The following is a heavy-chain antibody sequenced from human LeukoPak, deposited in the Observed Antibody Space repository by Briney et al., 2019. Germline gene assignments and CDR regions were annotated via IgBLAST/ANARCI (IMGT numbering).Heavy chain of an antibody. CDR2: INHSGST. J-gene: IGHJ3*02. CDR3: ARAPSITGNTSPAAGAFDI. Sequence: SETLSLTCAVYGGSFSGYYWSWIRQPPGKGLEWIGEINHSGSTNHNPSLKSRVTTSVDTSKSQFSLKLSSVTAADTAVYYCARAPSITGNTSPAAGAFDIWGQGTMVTVSP. V-gene: IGHV4-34*01. CDR1: GGSFSGYY. D-gene: IGHD1-7*01.